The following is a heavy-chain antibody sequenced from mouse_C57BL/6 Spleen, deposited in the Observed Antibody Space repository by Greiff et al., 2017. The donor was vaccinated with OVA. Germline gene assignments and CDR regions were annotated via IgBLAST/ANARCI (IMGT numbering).Heavy chain of an antibody. V-gene: IGHV14-4*01. CDR3: TTDNRSYFDY. D-gene: IGHD1-3*01. CDR2: IDPENGDT. Sequence: EVQLQQSGAELVRPGASVKLSCTASGFTFKDDYMNWVKQRPEQGLEWIGWIDPENGDTEYASKFQGKATITADTSSNTAYLQLSSLTSEDTAVYYCTTDNRSYFDYWGQGTTLTVSS. J-gene: IGHJ2*01. CDR1: GFTFKDDY.